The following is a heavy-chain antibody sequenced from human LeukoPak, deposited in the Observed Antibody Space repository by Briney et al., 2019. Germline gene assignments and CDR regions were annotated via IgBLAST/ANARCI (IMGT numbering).Heavy chain of an antibody. Sequence: ASVKVSCKASGYTFTSYGISWVRQAPGQGLEWMVWISAYNGNTNYAQKFQGRVTITADKSTSTAYMDLSSLRSEDTAVYYCARDSGGYGSGSYLFDYWGQGTLVTVSS. V-gene: IGHV1-18*01. CDR3: ARDSGGYGSGSYLFDY. CDR1: GYTFTSYG. J-gene: IGHJ4*02. D-gene: IGHD3-10*01. CDR2: ISAYNGNT.